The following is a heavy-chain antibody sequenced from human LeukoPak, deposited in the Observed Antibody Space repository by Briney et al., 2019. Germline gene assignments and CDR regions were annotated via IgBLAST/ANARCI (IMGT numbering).Heavy chain of an antibody. CDR3: XXLXXGXXTXNPS. CDR1: GGSISSGRYY. D-gene: IGHD3-16*01. Sequence: TXTVXGGSISSGRYYWSWIRQPAGKGLEWIGRVSTTGSTNYNPSLKSRFTISLDTSKNQFSLKLTSVTAADTAVYXCXXLXXGXXTXNPSWGXGTLVTVSS. J-gene: IGHJ5*02. V-gene: IGHV4-61*02. CDR2: VSTTGST.